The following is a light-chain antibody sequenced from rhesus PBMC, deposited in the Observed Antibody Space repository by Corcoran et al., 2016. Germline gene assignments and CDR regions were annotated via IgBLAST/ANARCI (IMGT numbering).Light chain of an antibody. J-gene: IGKJ1*01. V-gene: IGKV1-94*01. Sequence: DIQMTQSPSSLSASVGDRVTVTCRASQGINKELSWYQQKPGKAPTLLIYGASSLQTGVSSRFRGSGSGADYTRTLSSLQPEDVATYYCLKDYTTPWTFGQGTKVEIK. CDR3: LKDYTTPWT. CDR2: GAS. CDR1: QGINKE.